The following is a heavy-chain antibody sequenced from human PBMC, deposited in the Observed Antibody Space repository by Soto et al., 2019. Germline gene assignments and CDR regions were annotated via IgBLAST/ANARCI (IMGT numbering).Heavy chain of an antibody. CDR1: GFTFSSYG. CDR2: IWYDGSNK. CDR3: ARDRYSDSSAYFDY. Sequence: QVQLVEAGGGVVQPGRSLRLSCAASGFTFSSYGMHWVRQAPGKGLEWVAVIWYDGSNKKYADSVKGRFTISRDNSKKTLYLQMNSLRAEDTAVYYCARDRYSDSSAYFDYWGQGTLVTVSS. J-gene: IGHJ4*02. V-gene: IGHV3-33*01. D-gene: IGHD3-22*01.